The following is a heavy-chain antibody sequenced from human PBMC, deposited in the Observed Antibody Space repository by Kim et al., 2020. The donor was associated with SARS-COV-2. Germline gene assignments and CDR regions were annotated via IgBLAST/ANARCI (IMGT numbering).Heavy chain of an antibody. D-gene: IGHD1-26*01. CDR1: GFTFSSYS. CDR2: ISGSSDSL. V-gene: IGHV3-48*04. CDR3: ARGGGRYYEGVWGDHFD. J-gene: IGHJ4*01. Sequence: GGSLRLSCAASGFTFSSYSMNWVRQAPGKGLEWVSYISGSSDSLYYADSVKGRFTISRDNAKNSLYLQMNSLRAEDSAIYYCARGGGRYYEGVWGDHFD.